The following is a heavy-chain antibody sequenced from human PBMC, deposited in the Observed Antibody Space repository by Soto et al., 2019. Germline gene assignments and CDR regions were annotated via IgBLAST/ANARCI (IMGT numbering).Heavy chain of an antibody. CDR3: ARGDSTDCSNGVCSFFYYHDMDV. CDR2: INPKSGGT. Sequence: GASVQVSCKASGYSFTDYHIHWVRQAPGQGLEWLGRINPKSGGTSTAQRFQGWVTMTTDTSISTASMELTRLTSDDTAIYYCARGDSTDCSNGVCSFFYYHDMDVWGQGTPVTVSS. CDR1: GYSFTDYH. D-gene: IGHD2-8*01. V-gene: IGHV1-2*04. J-gene: IGHJ6*02.